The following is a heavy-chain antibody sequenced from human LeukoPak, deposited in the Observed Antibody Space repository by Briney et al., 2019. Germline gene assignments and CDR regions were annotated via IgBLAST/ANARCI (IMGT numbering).Heavy chain of an antibody. J-gene: IGHJ5*02. CDR2: ISAYNGNT. CDR1: GYTFTSYG. D-gene: IGHD6-19*01. V-gene: IGHV1-18*01. CDR3: ARARSGIAVAGIGDWFDP. Sequence: ASVKVSCKASGYTFTSYGISWVRQPPGQGLEWMGWISAYNGNTNYAQKLQGRVTMTTDTSTSTAYMELRSLRSDDTAVYYCARARSGIAVAGIGDWFDPWGQGTLVTVSS.